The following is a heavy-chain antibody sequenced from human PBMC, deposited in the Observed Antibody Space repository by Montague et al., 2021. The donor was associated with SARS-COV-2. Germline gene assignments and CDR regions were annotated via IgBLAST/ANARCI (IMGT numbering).Heavy chain of an antibody. CDR3: ARATTFLPSAGFYFDY. CDR2: ISSRGNRV. Sequence: SLRLSCAASGFNFNDFEMNWVRQAPGKGPEWVSYISSRGNRVDYVDSVKGRFTTSRDNAKNSLYLQMNNLRAEDTAIYYCARATTFLPSAGFYFDYWGQGTLVTVSS. J-gene: IGHJ4*02. V-gene: IGHV3-48*03. D-gene: IGHD6-13*01. CDR1: GFNFNDFE.